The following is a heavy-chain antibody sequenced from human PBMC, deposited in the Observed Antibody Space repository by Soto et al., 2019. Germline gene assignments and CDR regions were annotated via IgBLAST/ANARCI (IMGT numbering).Heavy chain of an antibody. CDR2: IWYDGSKK. Sequence: LRLSCAASGFPFSSYGMHWVRQAPGKGLDWVGVIWYDGSKKDYAESVKGRFTISRDNSKNMLYLQMNSLRADDTAVYYCASSINWGQGTLVTVSS. CDR1: GFPFSSYG. J-gene: IGHJ4*02. V-gene: IGHV3-33*03. CDR3: ASSIN.